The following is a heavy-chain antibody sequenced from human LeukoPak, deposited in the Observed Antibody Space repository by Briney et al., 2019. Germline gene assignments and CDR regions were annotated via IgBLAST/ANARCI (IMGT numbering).Heavy chain of an antibody. J-gene: IGHJ4*02. CDR3: ATHPRDGYDDY. CDR2: INPSGGST. V-gene: IGHV1-46*01. CDR1: GYTFTSHY. D-gene: IGHD5-24*01. Sequence: ASVKVSCKASGYTFTSHYMHWVRQAPGQGLEWMGIINPSGGSTSYAQKFQGRVTMTRDMSTSTVYMELSSLRSEDTAVYYCATHPRDGYDDYWGQGTLVTVSS.